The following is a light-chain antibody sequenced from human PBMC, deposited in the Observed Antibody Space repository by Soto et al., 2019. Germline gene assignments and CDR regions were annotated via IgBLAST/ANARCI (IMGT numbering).Light chain of an antibody. CDR1: QSISSY. J-gene: IGKJ1*01. Sequence: DIQMTQSPSSLSAYVGDRVTITCRASQSISSYLNWYQQKPGKAPKLLIYAASSLQSGVPSRFSGSGSGTDFTLTISSLQPEDFATYYCQQSYSTSRTFGQGTKVEIK. CDR2: AAS. CDR3: QQSYSTSRT. V-gene: IGKV1-39*01.